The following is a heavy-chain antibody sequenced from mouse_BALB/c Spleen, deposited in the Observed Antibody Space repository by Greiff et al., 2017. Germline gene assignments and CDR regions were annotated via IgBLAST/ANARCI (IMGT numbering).Heavy chain of an antibody. CDR1: GFSLTSYG. Sequence: QVQLKESGPGLVQPSQSLSITCTVSGFSLTSYGVHWVRQSPGKGLEWLGVIWSGGSTDYNAAFISRLSISKDNSKSQVFFKMNSLQADDTAIYYCARKEAYYRHQAWFAYWGQGTLVTVSA. CDR3: ARKEAYYRHQAWFAY. CDR2: IWSGGST. D-gene: IGHD2-14*01. J-gene: IGHJ3*01. V-gene: IGHV2-4-1*01.